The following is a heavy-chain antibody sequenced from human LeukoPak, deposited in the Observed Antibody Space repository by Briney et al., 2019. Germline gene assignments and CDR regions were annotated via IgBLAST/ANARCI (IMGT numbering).Heavy chain of an antibody. V-gene: IGHV1-18*01. Sequence: ASVKVSCKASGYTFTSYGISWVRQAPGQGLEWMGWISAYNGNTNYAQKLQGRVTMATDTSTSTAYMELRSLRSDDTAVYYCARVAAEYYDYVWGSYPSRELGYWGQGTLVTVSS. CDR2: ISAYNGNT. CDR3: ARVAAEYYDYVWGSYPSRELGY. J-gene: IGHJ4*02. D-gene: IGHD3-16*02. CDR1: GYTFTSYG.